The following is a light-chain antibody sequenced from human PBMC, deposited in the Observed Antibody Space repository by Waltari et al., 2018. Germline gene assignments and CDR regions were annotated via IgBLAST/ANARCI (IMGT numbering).Light chain of an antibody. CDR1: QTIPRY. CDR2: GIS. CDR3: QQSTSIPLT. J-gene: IGKJ4*01. V-gene: IGKV1-39*01. Sequence: DIQMTQSPSSLSASVGDRVTSPCRASQTIPRYLNWYQQKPGKAPKLLIYGISNLHSGVPSRFSGSGSGTDFTLTISSLQPEDFATYYCQQSTSIPLTFGGGTKVDIK.